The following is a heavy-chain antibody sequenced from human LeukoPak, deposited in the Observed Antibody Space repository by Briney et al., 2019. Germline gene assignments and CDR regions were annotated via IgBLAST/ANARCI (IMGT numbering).Heavy chain of an antibody. CDR2: IYTSGST. V-gene: IGHV4-4*07. CDR1: GGSISSYY. CDR3: ARGYDFWSGPYWYFDL. D-gene: IGHD3-3*01. Sequence: KTSETLSLTCTVSGGSISSYYWSWIRQPAGKGLEWIGRIYTSGSTNYNPSLKSRVTISVDKSKNQFSLKLSSVTAADTAVYYRARGYDFWSGPYWYFDLWGRGTLVTVSS. J-gene: IGHJ2*01.